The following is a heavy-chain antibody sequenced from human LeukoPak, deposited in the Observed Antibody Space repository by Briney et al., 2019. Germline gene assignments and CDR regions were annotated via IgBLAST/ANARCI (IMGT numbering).Heavy chain of an antibody. D-gene: IGHD2/OR15-2a*01. Sequence: SETLSLTCSVSGGSIINYYWNWLRQPAGKGLEWIGRIYASGSTNYNPPLKSRVTISMDKSKNHCSLNLKSVTAADTAFYYCARDFYGDDGHHPFDYWGQGIQVTVSS. J-gene: IGHJ4*02. V-gene: IGHV4-4*07. CDR2: IYASGST. CDR3: ARDFYGDDGHHPFDY. CDR1: GGSIINYY.